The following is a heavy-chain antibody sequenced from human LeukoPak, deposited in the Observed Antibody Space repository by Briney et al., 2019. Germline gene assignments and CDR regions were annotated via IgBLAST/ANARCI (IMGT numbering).Heavy chain of an antibody. CDR1: GFSVSSNS. J-gene: IGHJ4*02. Sequence: PGGSLRLSCAASGFSVSSNSMSWVRQAPGNGLEWVSAISGSGGSTYYADSVKGRFTISRDNSKNTLYLQMNSLRAEDTAVYYCAKPTRKSYGVPSYWGQGTLVTVSS. V-gene: IGHV3-23*01. CDR2: ISGSGGST. D-gene: IGHD4-17*01. CDR3: AKPTRKSYGVPSY.